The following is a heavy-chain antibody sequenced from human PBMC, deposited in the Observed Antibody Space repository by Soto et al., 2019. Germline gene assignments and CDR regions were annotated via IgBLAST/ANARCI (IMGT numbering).Heavy chain of an antibody. J-gene: IGHJ3*02. CDR3: ARPGYCSSISCYAAFDI. V-gene: IGHV3-64*01. CDR1: GFTFSNYA. Sequence: GGSLRLSCAASGFTFSNYAIHWVRQAPGRGLEYVSGISSDGGSTYYANSVKDRFTISRDNSKNTLYLQMGSLRAEDMAVYYCARPGYCSSISCYAAFDIWGQGTMVTVSS. D-gene: IGHD2-2*03. CDR2: ISSDGGST.